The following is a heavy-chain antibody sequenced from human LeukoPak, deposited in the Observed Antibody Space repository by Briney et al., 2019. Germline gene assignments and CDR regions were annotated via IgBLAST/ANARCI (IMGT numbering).Heavy chain of an antibody. V-gene: IGHV3-48*01. CDR3: AFPYFFVDAFGI. J-gene: IGHJ3*02. Sequence: PGGSLRLSCAASGFTFSSYSMNWVRQAPGKGLEWVSYISSSSSTIYYADSVKGRFTISRDNAKNSLYLQMNSLRAEDTAVYYCAFPYFFVDAFGIWGQGTMVTVSS. CDR1: GFTFSSYS. CDR2: ISSSSSTI. D-gene: IGHD2-15*01.